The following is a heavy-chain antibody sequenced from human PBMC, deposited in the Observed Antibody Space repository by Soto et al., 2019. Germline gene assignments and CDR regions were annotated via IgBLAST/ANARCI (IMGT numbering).Heavy chain of an antibody. CDR1: GDSISSGGYY. D-gene: IGHD3-22*01. Sequence: SETLSLTCTVSGDSISSGGYYWSWIRQHPGKGLEWIGYIYYSGSTYYNPSLKSRVSISVDTSKNQFSPKLRSVTAADTAVYYCARIEYYYDSSSFDYCGQGTMVAVYS. V-gene: IGHV4-31*03. CDR3: ARIEYYYDSSSFDY. CDR2: IYYSGST. J-gene: IGHJ4*02.